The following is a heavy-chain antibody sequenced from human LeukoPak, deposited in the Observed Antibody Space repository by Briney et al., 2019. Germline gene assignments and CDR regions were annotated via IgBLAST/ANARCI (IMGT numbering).Heavy chain of an antibody. Sequence: SETLSLTCTVSGYSISSGYYWGWIRQPPGKGLEWIGSIYHSGSTYYNPSLKSRVTISVDTSKNQFSLKLSSVTAADTAVYYCARVAVDWFDPWGQGTLVTVSS. V-gene: IGHV4-38-2*02. J-gene: IGHJ5*02. CDR1: GYSISSGYY. D-gene: IGHD2-15*01. CDR3: ARVAVDWFDP. CDR2: IYHSGST.